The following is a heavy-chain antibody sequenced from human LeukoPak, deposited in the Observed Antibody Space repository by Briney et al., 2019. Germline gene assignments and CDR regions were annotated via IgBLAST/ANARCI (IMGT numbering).Heavy chain of an antibody. CDR3: ARGRRLRLGELFFY. CDR1: GYTFTSYD. CDR2: MNPNSGNT. V-gene: IGHV1-8*01. D-gene: IGHD3-16*01. Sequence: ASVKVSCKASGYTFTSYDINWVRQATGQGLEWMGWMNPNSGNTGYALKFQGRVTMTRNTSISTAYMELSSLRSEDTAVYYCARGRRLRLGELFFYWGQGTLVTVSS. J-gene: IGHJ4*02.